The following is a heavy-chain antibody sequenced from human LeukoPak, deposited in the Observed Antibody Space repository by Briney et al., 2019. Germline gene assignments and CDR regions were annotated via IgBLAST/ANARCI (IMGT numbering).Heavy chain of an antibody. V-gene: IGHV3-23*01. Sequence: GGSLRLSCAASGFTFSNYAMSWVRQAPGKGLEWVSRVSDSGGSTYYADSVKGRFTISRDNSKNTLYLQMNSLRVEDTAVYYCARERKIAAGIDYRGQGTLVTVSS. J-gene: IGHJ4*02. CDR2: VSDSGGST. CDR1: GFTFSNYA. D-gene: IGHD6-13*01. CDR3: ARERKIAAGIDY.